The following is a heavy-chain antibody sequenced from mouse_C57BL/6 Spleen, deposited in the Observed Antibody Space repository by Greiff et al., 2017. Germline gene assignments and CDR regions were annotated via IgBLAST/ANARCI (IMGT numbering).Heavy chain of an antibody. J-gene: IGHJ2*01. Sequence: VQLQQSGAELMKPGASVKLSCKATGYTFTGYWIEWVKQRPGHGLEWIGEILPGSGSTNYNEQFKGKATFTADTSSNTAYLQLSSLTTEASAIYYCARRAAGSWGGMNYFDYWGRGTPHTVSS. D-gene: IGHD1-1*02. CDR1: GYTFTGYW. CDR2: ILPGSGST. CDR3: ARRAAGSWGGMNYFDY. V-gene: IGHV1-9*01.